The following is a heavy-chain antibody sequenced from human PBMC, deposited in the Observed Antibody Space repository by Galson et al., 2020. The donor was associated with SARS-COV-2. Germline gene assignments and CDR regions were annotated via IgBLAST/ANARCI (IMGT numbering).Heavy chain of an antibody. J-gene: IGHJ5*02. V-gene: IGHV4-39*01. D-gene: IGHD3-10*01. CDR3: ARGYYYGSGSNNWFDP. CDR1: GGSISSSSYY. Sequence: SETLSLTCTVSGGSISSSSYYWGWIRQPPGKGLEWIGSIYYSGSTYYNPSLKSRVTISVDTSKNQFSLKLSSVTAADTAVYYCARGYYYGSGSNNWFDPWGQGTLVTVSS. CDR2: IYYSGST.